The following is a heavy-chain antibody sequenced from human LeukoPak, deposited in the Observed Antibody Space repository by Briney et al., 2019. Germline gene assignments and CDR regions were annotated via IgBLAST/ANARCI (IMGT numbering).Heavy chain of an antibody. CDR1: RASFNSSDYC. Sequence: PSETLSLSCSVSRASFNSSDYCWGWVRQPPGKGLEWIETNYYRGNTYYNPSLTSRVTISADTSKRQFSLKFSSATAAYTAVYYCADNSGYLGDDVFDSWGRGTLVTVSS. D-gene: IGHD3-22*01. J-gene: IGHJ3*02. V-gene: IGHV4-39*01. CDR3: ADNSGYLGDDVFDS. CDR2: NYYRGNT.